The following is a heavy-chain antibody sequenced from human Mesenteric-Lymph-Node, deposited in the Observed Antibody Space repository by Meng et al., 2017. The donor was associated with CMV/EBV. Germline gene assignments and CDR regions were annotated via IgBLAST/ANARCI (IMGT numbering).Heavy chain of an antibody. CDR3: AKGLSNTVFDMDTVYDY. V-gene: IGHV3-23*01. CDR1: GFTFSSYG. J-gene: IGHJ4*02. D-gene: IGHD5-18*01. CDR2: ISGNGGST. Sequence: GGSLRLSCAASGFTFSSYGMHWVRQAPGKGLEWVSVISGNGGSTSYADSVRGRFSISRDNSKNTLFLQMNSLTADDTAVYYCAKGLSNTVFDMDTVYDYWGQGTRVTVSS.